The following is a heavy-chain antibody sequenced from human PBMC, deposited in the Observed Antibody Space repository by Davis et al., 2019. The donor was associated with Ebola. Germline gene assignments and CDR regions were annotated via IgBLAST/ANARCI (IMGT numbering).Heavy chain of an antibody. Sequence: GESLKISCAASGFTFSHFWMSWVRQAPGKGLEWVANIKQDGSENFYVDSVKGRFTISRDNAKNSLYLQMNSLRAEDTAVYYCARVPVGYYYYGMDVWGQGTTVTVSS. V-gene: IGHV3-7*01. J-gene: IGHJ6*02. CDR1: GFTFSHFW. CDR3: ARVPVGYYYYGMDV. D-gene: IGHD1-26*01. CDR2: IKQDGSEN.